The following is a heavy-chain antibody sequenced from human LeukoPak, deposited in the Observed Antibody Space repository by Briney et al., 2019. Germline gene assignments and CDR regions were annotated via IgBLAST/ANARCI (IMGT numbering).Heavy chain of an antibody. V-gene: IGHV4-34*01. CDR1: GGSFSGYY. D-gene: IGHD3-3*01. CDR2: INHSGST. J-gene: IGHJ3*02. Sequence: SETLSLTCAVYGGSFSGYYWSWIRQPPGKGLEWIGEINHSGSTNYNPSLKSRVTISVDTSKNQFSLKLSSVTAADTAVYYCARVGLRFLEWLTNSGAFDIWGQGTMVTVSS. CDR3: ARVGLRFLEWLTNSGAFDI.